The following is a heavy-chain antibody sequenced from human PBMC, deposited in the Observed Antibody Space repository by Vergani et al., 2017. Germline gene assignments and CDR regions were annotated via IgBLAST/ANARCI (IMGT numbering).Heavy chain of an antibody. CDR3: AGRSYYVSGRFAFDY. CDR2: MNPNSGNT. D-gene: IGHD3-10*01. Sequence: QVQLVQSGAEVKKPGASVKVSCKASGYTFTSYDINWVRQATGQGLEWMGWMNPNSGNTGYAQKFQGRATMTRNTSISTAYMELSSLRSEDTAVYYCAGRSYYVSGRFAFDYWGQGTLVTVSS. J-gene: IGHJ4*02. CDR1: GYTFTSYD. V-gene: IGHV1-8*01.